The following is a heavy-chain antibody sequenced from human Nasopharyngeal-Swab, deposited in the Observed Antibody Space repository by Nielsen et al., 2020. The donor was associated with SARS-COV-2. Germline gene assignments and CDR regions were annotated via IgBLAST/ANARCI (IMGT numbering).Heavy chain of an antibody. CDR2: IYYSGST. V-gene: IGHV4-39*01. Sequence: SETLSLTCTVSGGSISSSSYYWGWICQPPGKGLEWIGSIYYSGSTYYNPSLKSRVTISVDTSKNQFSLKLSSVTAADTAVYYCAKQYYYDSSGYDPRSYYFDYWGQGTLVTVSS. CDR1: GGSISSSSYY. CDR3: AKQYYYDSSGYDPRSYYFDY. J-gene: IGHJ4*02. D-gene: IGHD3-22*01.